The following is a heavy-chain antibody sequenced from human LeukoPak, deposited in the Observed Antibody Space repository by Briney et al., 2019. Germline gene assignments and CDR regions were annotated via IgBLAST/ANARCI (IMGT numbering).Heavy chain of an antibody. CDR1: GFTFSSYS. D-gene: IGHD3-22*01. J-gene: IGHJ4*02. Sequence: GGSLRLSCADSGFTFSSYSMNWVRQAPGKGLEWVSYISSSSSTIYYADSVKGRFTISRDNAKNSLYLQMNSLRAEDTAVYYCARDSRGDYYDSSGYDDLDYWGQGTLVTVSS. CDR3: ARDSRGDYYDSSGYDDLDY. V-gene: IGHV3-48*01. CDR2: ISSSSSTI.